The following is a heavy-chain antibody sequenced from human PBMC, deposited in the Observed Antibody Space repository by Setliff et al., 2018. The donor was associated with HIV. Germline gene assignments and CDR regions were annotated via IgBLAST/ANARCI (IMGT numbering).Heavy chain of an antibody. D-gene: IGHD3-22*01. CDR1: GGSISNGGYY. CDR3: ARYSESIGYNRRRGYVQD. J-gene: IGHJ1*01. CDR2: IDNSGTT. Sequence: PSETLSLTCTVSGGSISNGGYYWSWIRQHPGKGLEWIGYIDNSGTTNSNPSLKSRVSLSVDTSKNQFSLTLSSVTPADTAMYFCARYSESIGYNRRRGYVQDWGQGTLVTVSS. V-gene: IGHV4-61*08.